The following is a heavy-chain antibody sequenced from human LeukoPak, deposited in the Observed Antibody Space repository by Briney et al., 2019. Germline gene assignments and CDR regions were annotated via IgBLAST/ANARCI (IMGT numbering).Heavy chain of an antibody. D-gene: IGHD3-16*02. J-gene: IGHJ3*02. CDR3: ARRSSLGELSFWDAFDI. CDR2: IYYSGST. CDR1: GGSISSSSYY. Sequence: SETLSLTCTVSGGSISSSSYYWGWIRQPPGKGLEWIGSIYYSGSTYYNASLKSRVTISVDTSKNQFSLKLSSVTAADTAVYYCARRSSLGELSFWDAFDIWGQGTMVTVSP. V-gene: IGHV4-39*01.